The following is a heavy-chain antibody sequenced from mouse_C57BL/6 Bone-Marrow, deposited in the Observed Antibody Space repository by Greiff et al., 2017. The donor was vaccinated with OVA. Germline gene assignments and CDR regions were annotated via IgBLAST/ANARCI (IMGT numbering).Heavy chain of an antibody. V-gene: IGHV5-12*01. D-gene: IGHD2-3*01. CDR3: ARDDGYPYYAMDY. CDR2: ISNGGGST. CDR1: GFTFSDYY. J-gene: IGHJ4*01. Sequence: EVKLMESGGGLVQPGGSLKLSCAASGFTFSDYYMYWVRQTPEKRLEWVAYISNGGGSTYYPDTGKGRFTISRDNAKNTLYLQMSRLKSEDTAMYYCARDDGYPYYAMDYWGQGTSVTVSS.